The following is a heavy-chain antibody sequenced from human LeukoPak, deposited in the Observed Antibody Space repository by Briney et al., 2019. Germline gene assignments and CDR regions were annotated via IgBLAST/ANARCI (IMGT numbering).Heavy chain of an antibody. CDR3: ARDRYYYDSSGYWRAFDI. Sequence: GGSLRLSCAASGFTFSSYAMSWVRQAPGKGLEWVSAISGSGGSTYHADSVKGRFTISRDNSKNTLYLQMNSLRAEDTAVYYCARDRYYYDSSGYWRAFDIWGQGTMVTVSS. V-gene: IGHV3-23*01. CDR2: ISGSGGST. J-gene: IGHJ3*02. D-gene: IGHD3-22*01. CDR1: GFTFSSYA.